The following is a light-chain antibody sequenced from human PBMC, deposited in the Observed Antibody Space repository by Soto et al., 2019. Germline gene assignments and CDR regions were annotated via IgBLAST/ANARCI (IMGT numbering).Light chain of an antibody. J-gene: IGLJ1*01. V-gene: IGLV2-14*01. Sequence: QSALTQPASVSGSPGQSITISCTGTSSDVGGYNYVSWYQQHPGKAPKLMIYEVSNRPSGVSNRFSGAKSVNTASLTISGLQAQDEADCYCSSYASSSTLVFGTGTKLTVL. CDR2: EVS. CDR1: SSDVGGYNY. CDR3: SSYASSSTLV.